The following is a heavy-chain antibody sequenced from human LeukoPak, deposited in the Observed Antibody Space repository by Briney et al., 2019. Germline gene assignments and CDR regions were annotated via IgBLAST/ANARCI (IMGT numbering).Heavy chain of an antibody. CDR3: ARVRYSSSWIDY. J-gene: IGHJ4*02. CDR2: IYYSGST. V-gene: IGHV4-30-4*01. CDR1: GGSISSGDYY. D-gene: IGHD6-13*01. Sequence: SATLSLTCTVSGGSISSGDYYWSWIRQPPGKGLEWIGYIYYSGSTYYNPSLKSRITISVDTPKNQFSLKLSSVTAADTAVYYCARVRYSSSWIDYWGQGTLVTVSS.